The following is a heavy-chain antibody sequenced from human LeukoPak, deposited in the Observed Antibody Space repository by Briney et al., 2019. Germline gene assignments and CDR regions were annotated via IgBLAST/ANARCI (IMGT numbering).Heavy chain of an antibody. J-gene: IGHJ4*02. Sequence: GGSLRLSCAASGFTFSSYAMHWVRQGPGKGLEYVSGISSNGGSTYYANSVKGRFTISRDNSKNTLYLQMGSLRAEHMAVYYCARDLNRSGWYTFDYWGQGTLVTVSS. V-gene: IGHV3-64*01. CDR1: GFTFSSYA. CDR3: ARDLNRSGWYTFDY. CDR2: ISSNGGST. D-gene: IGHD6-19*01.